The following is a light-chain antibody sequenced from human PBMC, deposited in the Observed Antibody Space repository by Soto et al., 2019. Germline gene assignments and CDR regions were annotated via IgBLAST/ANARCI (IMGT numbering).Light chain of an antibody. CDR2: DAS. V-gene: IGKV1-33*01. CDR1: QDISNY. J-gene: IGKJ2*01. CDR3: QQYDNLPPYT. Sequence: DIQMTQSPSSLSASVGDRVTITCQASQDISNYLNWYQQKPGKAPKLLIYDASNLETGVPSRFSGSGSGTDFTFTISSLPPEDIATYYCQQYDNLPPYTFVQGTKVDIK.